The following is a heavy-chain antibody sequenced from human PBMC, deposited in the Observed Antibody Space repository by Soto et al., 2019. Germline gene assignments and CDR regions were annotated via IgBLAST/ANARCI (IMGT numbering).Heavy chain of an antibody. CDR1: GFTFSNYI. CDR2: ISSSSSYI. J-gene: IGHJ4*02. CDR3: ARVGGPGLSPYYFDY. Sequence: EVQLVESGGGLVKPGGSLRLSCAASGFTFSNYIINWVRQAPGKGLEWVSSISSSSSYIYYADSVKGRFTISRDNAKNSLYLQMNSLRAEDTAVYYCARVGGPGLSPYYFDYWGQGTLVTVSS. V-gene: IGHV3-21*01. D-gene: IGHD3-16*01.